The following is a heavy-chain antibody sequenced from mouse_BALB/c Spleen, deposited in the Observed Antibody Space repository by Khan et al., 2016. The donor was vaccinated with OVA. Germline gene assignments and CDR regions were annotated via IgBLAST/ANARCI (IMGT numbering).Heavy chain of an antibody. V-gene: IGHV2-6-7*01. CDR2: IWGDGST. J-gene: IGHJ4*01. CDR1: GFSLTGYG. CDR3: AREIYYDYAYYYAMDY. D-gene: IGHD2-4*01. Sequence: QVQLKESGPGLVAPSQSLSITCTVSGFSLTGYGVNWVRQPPGKGLEWLGMIWGDGSTDYNSALKSSLSISKDNSTRQVFLKMNSLHTDDTARYYCAREIYYDYAYYYAMDYWGQGTSVTVSS.